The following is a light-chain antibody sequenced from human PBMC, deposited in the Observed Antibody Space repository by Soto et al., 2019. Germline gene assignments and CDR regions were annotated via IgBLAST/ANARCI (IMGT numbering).Light chain of an antibody. Sequence: EILLTQSPATLSLSPGERATLSCRASQSISSSLAWYQQKPGQAPRLLIYDASTRATGFPARFSGSGSGTDFTLTIGSLEPEDFAVYYCQQRSEWPRTFGQGTKV. CDR1: QSISSS. V-gene: IGKV3-11*01. CDR2: DAS. J-gene: IGKJ1*01. CDR3: QQRSEWPRT.